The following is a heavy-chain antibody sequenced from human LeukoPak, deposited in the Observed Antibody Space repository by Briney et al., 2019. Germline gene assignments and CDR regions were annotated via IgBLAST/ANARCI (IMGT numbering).Heavy chain of an antibody. J-gene: IGHJ2*01. Sequence: PSETLSLTCNVSGGSISSYYWSWIRLPAGKGLEWIGRIYPSGSTNYTPSLKSRPTLSVDTSKNQFSLKLGSVTAADTAVYYCARRAAGVRYFDLWGRGTLVTVSS. CDR3: ARRAAGVRYFDL. D-gene: IGHD6-13*01. CDR1: GGSISSYY. CDR2: IYPSGST. V-gene: IGHV4-4*07.